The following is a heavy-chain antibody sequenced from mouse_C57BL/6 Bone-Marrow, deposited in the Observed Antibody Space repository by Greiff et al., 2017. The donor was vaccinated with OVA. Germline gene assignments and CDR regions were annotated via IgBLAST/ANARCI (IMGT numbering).Heavy chain of an antibody. CDR1: GYTFTEYT. D-gene: IGHD1-1*01. V-gene: IGHV1-62-2*01. Sequence: VKLMESGAELVKPGESVKLSCKASGYTFTEYTIHWVKQRSGQGLEWIGWFYPGSGSIKYNEKFKDKATLTADKSSSTVYMELSRLTSEDSAVYFCARHEDRAYGSCSYYFDDWGQGTTLTVSS. CDR2: FYPGSGSI. J-gene: IGHJ2*01. CDR3: ARHEDRAYGSCSYYFDD.